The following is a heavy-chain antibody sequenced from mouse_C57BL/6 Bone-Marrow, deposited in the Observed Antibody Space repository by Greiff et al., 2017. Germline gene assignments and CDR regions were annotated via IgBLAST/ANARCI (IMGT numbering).Heavy chain of an antibody. D-gene: IGHD1-1*01. CDR2: ISDGGSYT. CDR1: GFTFSSYA. Sequence: EVQVVESGGGSVKPGGSLKLSCAASGFTFSSYAMSWVRQTPEKRLEWVATISDGGSYTYYPDNVKGRFTISRDNAKNNLYLQMSHLKSEDTAMYYCAIYGSSSFDYWGQGTTLTVSS. J-gene: IGHJ2*01. CDR3: AIYGSSSFDY. V-gene: IGHV5-4*01.